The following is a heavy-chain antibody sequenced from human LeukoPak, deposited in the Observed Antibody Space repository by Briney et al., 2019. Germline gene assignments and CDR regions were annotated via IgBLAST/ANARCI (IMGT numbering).Heavy chain of an antibody. D-gene: IGHD1-26*01. Sequence: GVSLRLSCSASGFTLSNFWIHWVRQAPGKGLVWVSRINTDGSSTNYADSVKGRFAVSRDNAKNTLYLQMNSLRVEDTAVYYCARVIGWDEPFVLWGEGTMVAVS. J-gene: IGHJ3*01. CDR3: ARVIGWDEPFVL. CDR1: GFTLSNFW. V-gene: IGHV3-74*01. CDR2: INTDGSST.